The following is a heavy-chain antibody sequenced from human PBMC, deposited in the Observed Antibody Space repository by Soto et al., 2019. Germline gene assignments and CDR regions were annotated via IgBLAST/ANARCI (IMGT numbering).Heavy chain of an antibody. V-gene: IGHV3-23*01. Sequence: VQLLESGGSLVQPGGSLSLSCVASGFTFGSYAMNWVRQAPGKGLEWISAISGGSDATFYADSAKGRFTISRDDSKNTLYLQLQSLRDDDTAVYYCAKDRTYDFWGGQRYFDYWGQGTLITVSS. CDR1: GFTFGSYA. J-gene: IGHJ4*02. CDR3: AKDRTYDFWGGQRYFDY. D-gene: IGHD3-3*01. CDR2: ISGGSDAT.